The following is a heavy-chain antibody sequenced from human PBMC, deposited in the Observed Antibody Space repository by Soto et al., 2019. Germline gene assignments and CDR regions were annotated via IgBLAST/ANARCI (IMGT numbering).Heavy chain of an antibody. CDR1: GYKFTSYG. Sequence: ASVKVSCKASGYKFTSYGISWVRQAPGQGLEWMGWISAYNGNTNYAQKLQGRVTMTTDTSTSTAYMELRSLRSDDTAVYYCATLKESIAAAGTPDYWGQGTLVTVSS. D-gene: IGHD6-13*01. V-gene: IGHV1-18*01. CDR3: ATLKESIAAAGTPDY. J-gene: IGHJ4*02. CDR2: ISAYNGNT.